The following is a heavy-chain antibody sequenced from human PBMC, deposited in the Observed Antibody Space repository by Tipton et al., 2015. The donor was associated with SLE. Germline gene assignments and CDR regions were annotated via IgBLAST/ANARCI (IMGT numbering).Heavy chain of an antibody. CDR3: ASWNDYSNYAGFDP. J-gene: IGHJ5*02. Sequence: TLSLTCTVSGGSISSGSYYWSWIRQPAGKGLEWIGHIYISGSTNYNPSLKSRVTISVDTSKNQFSLKLSSVTAADTAVYYCASWNDYSNYAGFDPWGQGTLVTVSS. V-gene: IGHV4-61*09. D-gene: IGHD4-11*01. CDR2: IYISGST. CDR1: GGSISSGSYY.